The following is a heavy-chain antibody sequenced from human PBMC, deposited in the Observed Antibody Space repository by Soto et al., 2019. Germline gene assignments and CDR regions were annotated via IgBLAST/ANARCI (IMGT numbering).Heavy chain of an antibody. CDR3: ARGATTAVTTLFGD. CDR1: GFTFSSYS. V-gene: IGHV3-21*01. D-gene: IGHD3-10*02. CDR2: ISSSSSYI. J-gene: IGHJ1*01. Sequence: EVQLVESGGGLVKPGGSLGLSCAASGFTFSSYSMNWVRQAPGKGLEWVSSISSSSSYIYYADSVKGRFTISRDNAKNSLYLQMNSLRAEDTAVYYCARGATTAVTTLFGDWGQGTLVTVSS.